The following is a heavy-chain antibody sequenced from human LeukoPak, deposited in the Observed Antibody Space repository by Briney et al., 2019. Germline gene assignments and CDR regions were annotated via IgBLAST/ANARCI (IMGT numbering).Heavy chain of an antibody. Sequence: QPGGSLRLSCAASGFTFSSYAMNWVRQSPGKGLEWVSGISGNGVTRHYADSVKGRLTIARDNSKSTLYLQMSSLRAEDTAVYYCAKDPGGSWMNEYFQHWGQGTLVTVSS. CDR3: AKDPGGSWMNEYFQH. CDR1: GFTFSSYA. V-gene: IGHV3-23*01. J-gene: IGHJ1*01. D-gene: IGHD5-12*01. CDR2: ISGNGVTR.